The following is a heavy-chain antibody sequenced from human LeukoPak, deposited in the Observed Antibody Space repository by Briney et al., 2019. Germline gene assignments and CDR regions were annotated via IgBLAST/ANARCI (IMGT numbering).Heavy chain of an antibody. CDR2: IYTGGST. J-gene: IGHJ4*02. D-gene: IGHD1-1*01. CDR3: AKDRNCHFDY. V-gene: IGHV3-53*05. Sequence: GGSLRLSCAASGLTVSSNYMSWVRQAPGKGLEWVSVIYTGGSTYYADSVKGRFTISRDNSKNTLYLQMNSLRAEDTAVYYCAKDRNCHFDYWGQGTLVTVSS. CDR1: GLTVSSNY.